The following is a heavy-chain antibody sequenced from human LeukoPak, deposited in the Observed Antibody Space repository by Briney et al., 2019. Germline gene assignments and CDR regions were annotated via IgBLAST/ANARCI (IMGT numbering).Heavy chain of an antibody. CDR3: ARDGWSTMVRGVIDFDY. V-gene: IGHV3-21*01. J-gene: IGHJ4*02. Sequence: RSGGSLRLSCAASGFAFSNYWMHWVRQAPGKGLEWVSSISSSSGYIYYADSVKGRFTISRDNAKNSLYLQMNSLRAEDTAVYYCARDGWSTMVRGVIDFDYWGQGTLVTVSS. CDR1: GFAFSNYW. CDR2: ISSSSGYI. D-gene: IGHD3-10*01.